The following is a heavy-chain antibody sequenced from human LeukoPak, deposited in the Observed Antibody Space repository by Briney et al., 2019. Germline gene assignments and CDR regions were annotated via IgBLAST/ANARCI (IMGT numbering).Heavy chain of an antibody. J-gene: IGHJ4*02. CDR2: IRSKAYGGTT. CDR3: TRDLKAYYDYVWGSYRPYYFDY. V-gene: IGHV3-49*04. Sequence: GGSLRLSCAASGFTFSDYYMSWVRQAPGKGLEWVGFIRSKAYGGTTEYAASVKGRFTISRDDSKSIAYLQMNSLKTEDTAVYYCTRDLKAYYDYVWGSYRPYYFDYWGQGTLVTVSS. D-gene: IGHD3-16*02. CDR1: GFTFSDYY.